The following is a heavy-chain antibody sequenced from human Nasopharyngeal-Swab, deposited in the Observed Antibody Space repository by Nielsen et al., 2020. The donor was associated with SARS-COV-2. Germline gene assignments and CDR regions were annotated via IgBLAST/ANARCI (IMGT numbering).Heavy chain of an antibody. CDR1: GGSISNSNW. Sequence: SETLSLTCAVSGGSISNSNWWTWVRQPPGKGLEWIGDIYHSGNTNYNPSLKSRVTISVDKSENQFSLRLNSVTAADTAVYYCASRPWGLYYYYGMDVWGQGTTVTVSS. CDR2: IYHSGNT. V-gene: IGHV4-4*02. J-gene: IGHJ6*02. CDR3: ASRPWGLYYYYGMDV. D-gene: IGHD7-27*01.